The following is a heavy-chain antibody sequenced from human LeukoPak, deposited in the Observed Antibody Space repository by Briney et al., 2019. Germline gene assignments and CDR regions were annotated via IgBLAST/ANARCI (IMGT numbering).Heavy chain of an antibody. CDR1: GGSISSGGYY. CDR2: IYYSGST. Sequence: SQTLSLTCTVSGGSISSGGYYWSWIRQHPGKGLEWIGYIYYSGSTYYNPSLKSRVTISVDTSKNQFSLKLSSVTAADTAVYYCARVRCGGDCSDNWFDSWGQGTLVTVSS. CDR3: ARVRCGGDCSDNWFDS. D-gene: IGHD2-21*02. J-gene: IGHJ5*01. V-gene: IGHV4-31*03.